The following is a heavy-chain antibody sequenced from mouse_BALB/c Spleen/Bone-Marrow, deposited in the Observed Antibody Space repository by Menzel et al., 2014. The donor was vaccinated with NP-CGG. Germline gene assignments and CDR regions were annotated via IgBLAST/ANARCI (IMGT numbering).Heavy chain of an antibody. CDR2: INPYNGGT. V-gene: IGHV1-18*01. CDR3: ARRNDYDGGASTAMDN. J-gene: IGHJ4*01. Sequence: VQLQQPGPELVKPGASMKISCKASGYSFTGYTMNWVKQGHGKNLEWIGLINPYNGGTNYNQKFKGKATLTVDKSSSTAIMELLRLTSEDSAVYYCARRNDYDGGASTAMDNGGQGTSVTISS. D-gene: IGHD2-4*01. CDR1: GYSFTGYT.